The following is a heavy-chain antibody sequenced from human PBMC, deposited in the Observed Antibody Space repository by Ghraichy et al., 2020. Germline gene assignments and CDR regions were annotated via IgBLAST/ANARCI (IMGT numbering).Heavy chain of an antibody. Sequence: SETLSLTCAVYGGSFSGYYWSWIRQPPGKGLEWIGEINHSGSTNYNPSLKSRVTISVDTSKNQFSLKLSSVTAADTAVYYCARGRGGVYSSGWYRAGTCSYMDVWGKGTTVTVSS. J-gene: IGHJ6*03. V-gene: IGHV4-34*01. CDR2: INHSGST. CDR3: ARGRGGVYSSGWYRAGTCSYMDV. CDR1: GGSFSGYY. D-gene: IGHD6-19*01.